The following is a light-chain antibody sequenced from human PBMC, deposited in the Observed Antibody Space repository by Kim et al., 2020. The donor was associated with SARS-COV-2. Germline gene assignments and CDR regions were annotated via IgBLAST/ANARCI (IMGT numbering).Light chain of an antibody. CDR3: GAAHGSGTNGT. V-gene: IGLV9-49*03. CDR1: SGYSDYK. CDR2: VGTGGIVG. J-gene: IGLJ2*01. Sequence: QPVLTQPPSASASLGASVTLTCTLSSGYSDYKVAWYQQRPGKGPRFLMRVGTGGIVGSKGDGIPDPFSVLGSGLNRYLTIKNIQEEDESDYHCGAAHGSGTNGTFGGGTNLTVL.